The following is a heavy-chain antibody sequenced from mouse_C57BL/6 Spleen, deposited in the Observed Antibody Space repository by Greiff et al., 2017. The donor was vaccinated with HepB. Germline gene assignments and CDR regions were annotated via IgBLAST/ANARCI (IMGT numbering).Heavy chain of an antibody. CDR2: ISSGGDYI. D-gene: IGHD4-1*01. CDR1: GFTFSSYA. V-gene: IGHV5-9-1*02. J-gene: IGHJ3*01. CDR3: TRDPPGKGFAY. Sequence: EVKLVESGAGLVKPGGSLKLSCAASGFTFSSYAMSWVRQTPEKRLEWVAYISSGGDYIYYADTVKGRFTISRDNARNTLYLQMSSLKSEDTAMYYCTRDPPGKGFAYWGQGTLVTVSA.